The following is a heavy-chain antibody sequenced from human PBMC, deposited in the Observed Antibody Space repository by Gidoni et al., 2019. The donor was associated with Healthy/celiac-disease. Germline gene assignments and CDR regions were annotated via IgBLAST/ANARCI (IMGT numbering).Heavy chain of an antibody. CDR1: GYTFTGYY. Sequence: QVQLVQSGAEVTKPGASLKVSCKASGYTFTGYYMHWVRQAPGQGLEWMGWINPNSGGTNYAQKFQGRVTMTRDTSISTAYMELSRLRSDDTAVYYCACTTYYYGSGTYDYWGQGTLVTVSS. V-gene: IGHV1-2*02. CDR3: ACTTYYYGSGTYDY. J-gene: IGHJ4*02. D-gene: IGHD3-10*01. CDR2: INPNSGGT.